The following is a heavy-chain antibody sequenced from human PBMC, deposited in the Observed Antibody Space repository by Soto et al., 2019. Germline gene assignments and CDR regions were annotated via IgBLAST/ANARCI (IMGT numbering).Heavy chain of an antibody. CDR3: AKDSSWYYDILTGSPYY. D-gene: IGHD3-9*01. CDR2: ISYDGSNK. J-gene: IGHJ4*02. V-gene: IGHV3-30*18. CDR1: GFTFSSYG. Sequence: GGSLRLSCAASGFTFSSYGMHWVRQAPGKGLEWVAVISYDGSNKYYADSVKGRFTISRDNSKNTLYLQMNSLRAEDTAVYYCAKDSSWYYDILTGSPYYWGQGTLVTVSS.